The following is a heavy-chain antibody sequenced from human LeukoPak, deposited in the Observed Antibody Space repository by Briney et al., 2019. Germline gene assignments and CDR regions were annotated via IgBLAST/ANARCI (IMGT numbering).Heavy chain of an antibody. V-gene: IGHV5-51*01. Sequence: GESLKISCQGSGSSFTSYWIGWVRQMPGKDLEWMGMIYPGDSDTRYSPSFQGQVTISADEFISTAYLQWSSLKASDTAMYYCARARTDGYNLDAFDIWGQGTMVTVSS. CDR2: IYPGDSDT. CDR1: GSSFTSYW. CDR3: ARARTDGYNLDAFDI. D-gene: IGHD5-24*01. J-gene: IGHJ3*02.